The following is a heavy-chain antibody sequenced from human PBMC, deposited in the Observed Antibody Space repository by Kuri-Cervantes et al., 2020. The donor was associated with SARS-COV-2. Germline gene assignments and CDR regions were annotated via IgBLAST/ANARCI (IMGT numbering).Heavy chain of an antibody. CDR3: AREGGGGVKMGWDYYYMDV. J-gene: IGHJ6*03. Sequence: SVKVSCKASGYTFTGYYMHWVRQAPGQGLEWMGGIIPIFGTANYAQKFQGRVTITTDESTSTAYMELSSLRSEDTAVYYCAREGGGGVKMGWDYYYMDVRGKGTTVTVSS. V-gene: IGHV1-69*05. D-gene: IGHD2-15*01. CDR1: GYTFTGYY. CDR2: IIPIFGTA.